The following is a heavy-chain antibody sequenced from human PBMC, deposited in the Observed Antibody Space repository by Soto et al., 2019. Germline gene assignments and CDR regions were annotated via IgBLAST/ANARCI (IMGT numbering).Heavy chain of an antibody. CDR3: ANAGQTTPYYYYYMDV. D-gene: IGHD4-4*01. V-gene: IGHV3-9*01. J-gene: IGHJ6*03. CDR1: GFTFDDYA. CDR2: ISWNSGSI. Sequence: EVQLVESGGGLVQPGRSLRLSCAASGFTFDDYAMHWVRQAPGKGLEWVSGISWNSGSIGYADSGKGRFTICRDNAKNSLYLQMLTLRAADTALYYCANAGQTTPYYYYYMDVWGKGTTVTVSS.